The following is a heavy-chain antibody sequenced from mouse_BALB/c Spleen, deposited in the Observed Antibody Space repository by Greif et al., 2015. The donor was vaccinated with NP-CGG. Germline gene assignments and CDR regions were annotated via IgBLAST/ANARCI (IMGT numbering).Heavy chain of an antibody. J-gene: IGHJ2*01. Sequence: EVKLEESGGGLVQPGGSMKLSCVASGFTFSNYWMNWVRQSPEKGLEWVAEIRLKSNNYATHYAESVKGSFTIPRDDSKSSVYLQMNNLRAEDTGIYYCTRVSSYYFDYWGQGTTLTVSS. CDR1: GFTFSNYW. V-gene: IGHV6-6*02. CDR2: IRLKSNNYAT. CDR3: TRVSSYYFDY.